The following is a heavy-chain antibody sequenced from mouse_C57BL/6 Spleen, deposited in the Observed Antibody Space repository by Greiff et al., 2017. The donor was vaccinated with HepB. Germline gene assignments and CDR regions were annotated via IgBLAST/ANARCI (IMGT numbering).Heavy chain of an antibody. D-gene: IGHD4-1*01. V-gene: IGHV1-39*01. CDR2: INPNYGTT. J-gene: IGHJ4*01. CDR1: GYSFTDYN. CDR3: ARRKETGSYALDY. Sequence: VQLKQSGPELVKPGASVKISCKASGYSFTDYNMNWVKQSNGKSLEWIGVINPNYGTTSYNQKFKGKATLTVDQSSSTAYMQLNSLTSEDSAVYCCARRKETGSYALDYWGEGTSVTVSS.